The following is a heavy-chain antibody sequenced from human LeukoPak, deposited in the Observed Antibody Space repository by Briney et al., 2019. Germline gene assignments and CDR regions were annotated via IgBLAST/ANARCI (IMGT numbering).Heavy chain of an antibody. Sequence: GGSLRLSCAASGFTFDDYGMSWVRQAPGKGLEWVSGINWNGGSTGYADSVKGRFTISRDNAKNSLYLQMNSLRAEDTAVYYCARCITPSLYYYYYYMDVWGKGTTVTVSS. J-gene: IGHJ6*03. V-gene: IGHV3-20*04. CDR3: ARCITPSLYYYYYYMDV. CDR1: GFTFDDYG. D-gene: IGHD3-10*01. CDR2: INWNGGST.